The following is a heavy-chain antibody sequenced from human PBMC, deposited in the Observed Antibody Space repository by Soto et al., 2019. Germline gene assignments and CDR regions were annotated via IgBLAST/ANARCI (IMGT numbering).Heavy chain of an antibody. Sequence: GGSLRLSCAASGFTFSSYAMSWVRQAPGKGLEWVSAISGSGGSTYYADSVKGRFTISRDNSKNTLYLQMNSLRAEDTAVYYCARDPYYYDSSGYYYVYWGQGTLVTVSS. CDR3: ARDPYYYDSSGYYYVY. D-gene: IGHD3-22*01. V-gene: IGHV3-23*01. CDR1: GFTFSSYA. CDR2: ISGSGGST. J-gene: IGHJ4*02.